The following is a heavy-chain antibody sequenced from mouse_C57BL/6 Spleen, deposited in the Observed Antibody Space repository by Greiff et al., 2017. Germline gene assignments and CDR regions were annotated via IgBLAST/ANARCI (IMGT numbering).Heavy chain of an antibody. V-gene: IGHV1-15*01. CDR2: IYPATGGT. CDR3: TRSSDGYCYFDV. CDR1: GYTFTDYE. Sequence: QVQLQQSGAELVRPGASVKMSCKASGYTFTDYEIHWVKQTPVHGLEWIGDIYPATGGTSYNEKFKGKATLTEDKSSSTAYMELRSLTSEDSAVYYCTRSSDGYCYFDVWGTGTTLTVSS. D-gene: IGHD2-3*01. J-gene: IGHJ1*03.